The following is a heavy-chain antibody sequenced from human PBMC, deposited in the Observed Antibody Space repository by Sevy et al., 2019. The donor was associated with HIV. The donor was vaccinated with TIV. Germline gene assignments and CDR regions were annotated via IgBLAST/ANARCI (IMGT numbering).Heavy chain of an antibody. D-gene: IGHD3-10*01. J-gene: IGHJ3*02. CDR2: IIPIFGTA. CDR3: ARDLNPITMVRGGIITAGGAFDI. CDR1: GGTFSSYA. V-gene: IGHV1-69*13. Sequence: ASVKVSCKASGGTFSSYAISWVRQAPGQGLEWMGGIIPIFGTANYAQKFQGRVTITADESTSTAYMELSSLRSEDTAVYYCARDLNPITMVRGGIITAGGAFDIWGQGTMVTVSS.